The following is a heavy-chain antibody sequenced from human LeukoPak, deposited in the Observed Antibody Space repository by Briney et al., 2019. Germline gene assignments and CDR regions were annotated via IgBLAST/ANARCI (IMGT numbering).Heavy chain of an antibody. Sequence: GGSLRLSCAASGFTFSSYETNWVRQAPGKGLEWVSYISSSGSTIYYADSVKGRFTISRDNAKNSLYLQMNSLRAEDTAVYYCARDNDSSGYYLGYYYYYMDVWGKGTTVTVSS. CDR1: GFTFSSYE. D-gene: IGHD3-22*01. CDR3: ARDNDSSGYYLGYYYYYMDV. V-gene: IGHV3-48*03. J-gene: IGHJ6*03. CDR2: ISSSGSTI.